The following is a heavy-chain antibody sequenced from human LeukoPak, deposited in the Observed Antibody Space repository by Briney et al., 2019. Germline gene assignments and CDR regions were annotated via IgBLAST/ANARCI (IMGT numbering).Heavy chain of an antibody. CDR3: AHGSMYQLDY. J-gene: IGHJ4*02. Sequence: GGSLRLSCAASGFAFSSYGMSWVRQAPGKGLEWVSAIETGGASTYYADSVKGRFSISRDNSKNTLYLQMNSLRAEDTGVYYCAHGSMYQLDYWGQGTLVTVSS. CDR1: GFAFSSYG. V-gene: IGHV3-23*05. D-gene: IGHD2-2*01. CDR2: IETGGAST.